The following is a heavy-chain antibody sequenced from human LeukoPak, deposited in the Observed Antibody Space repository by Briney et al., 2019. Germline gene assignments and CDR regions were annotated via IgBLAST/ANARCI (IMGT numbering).Heavy chain of an antibody. CDR3: ARVRRYSNNWYSDY. D-gene: IGHD6-13*01. Sequence: SETLSLTCTVSDGSISSSSYYWGWIRQPPGKGLEWIGSIYYSGSAYYNPSLKSRVTISVDTSMNQFSLKLTSVTAADTAVYYCARVRRYSNNWYSDYWGQGTLVTVSS. V-gene: IGHV4-39*07. CDR2: IYYSGSA. CDR1: DGSISSSSYY. J-gene: IGHJ4*02.